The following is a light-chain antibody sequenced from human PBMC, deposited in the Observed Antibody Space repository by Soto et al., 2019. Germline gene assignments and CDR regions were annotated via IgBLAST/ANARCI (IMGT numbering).Light chain of an antibody. V-gene: IGKV1-39*01. J-gene: IGKJ1*01. CDR1: QSVSSF. CDR3: QQTYSTPPT. CDR2: AAS. Sequence: IQMTQSPSSLSASVGDRVTITCRASQSVSSFLNWYQQKPGKAPNLLIYAASSLQSGVPSRFRGSGSGTEFTLTISSLQPEDFATYYCQQTYSTPPTFGQGTKVEIK.